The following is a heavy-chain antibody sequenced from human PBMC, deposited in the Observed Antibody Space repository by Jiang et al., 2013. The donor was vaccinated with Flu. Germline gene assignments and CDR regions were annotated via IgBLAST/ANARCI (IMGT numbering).Heavy chain of an antibody. D-gene: IGHD3-22*01. CDR1: GFSLSTSGMC. V-gene: IGHV2-70*11. Sequence: PTQTLTLTCTFSGFSLSTSGMCVSWIRQPPGKALEWLARIDWDDDKYYSTSLKTRLTISKDTSKNQVVLTMTNMDPVDTATYYCARMYYYDSSGYSFSYYYYGMDVWGKGTTVTVSS. CDR3: ARMYYYDSSGYSFSYYYYGMDV. CDR2: IDWDDDK. J-gene: IGHJ6*04.